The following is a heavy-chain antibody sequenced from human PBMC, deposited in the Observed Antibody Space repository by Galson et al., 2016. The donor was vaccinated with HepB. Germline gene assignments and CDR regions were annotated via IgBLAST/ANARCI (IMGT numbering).Heavy chain of an antibody. D-gene: IGHD1-14*01. V-gene: IGHV1-69*06. CDR2: IIPLFNTP. Sequence: SVKVSCKASGGTFNKFAFTWVRQAPGLGLEYLGAIIPLFNTPTYAQSFHGRVTVYADKSTSTAYMELSSLTSDDTAVYYCAAGDSEHLKPRSEYWGQGTLITVSS. CDR1: GGTFNKFA. CDR3: AAGDSEHLKPRSEY. J-gene: IGHJ4*02.